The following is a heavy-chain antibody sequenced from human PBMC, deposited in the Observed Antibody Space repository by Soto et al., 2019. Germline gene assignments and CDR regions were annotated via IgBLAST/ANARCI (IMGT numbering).Heavy chain of an antibody. Sequence: SRAALVNPTQRVTVTCTFAVVSLSTSGVGVGWIRQPPGKALEWLALIYGNDDKRYSPSLKSRLTITKDTSKNQVVLTMTNMDPVDTATYFCAHRGLPAAFGTWGQGTMVTVSS. CDR2: IYGNDDK. CDR3: AHRGLPAAFGT. J-gene: IGHJ3*02. V-gene: IGHV2-5*01. CDR1: VVSLSTSGVG.